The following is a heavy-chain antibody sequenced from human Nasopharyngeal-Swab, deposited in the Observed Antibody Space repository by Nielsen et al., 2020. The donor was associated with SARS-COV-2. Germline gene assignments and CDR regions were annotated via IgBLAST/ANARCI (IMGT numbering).Heavy chain of an antibody. CDR2: IYSGGST. CDR3: AREYRNRG. J-gene: IGHJ4*02. Sequence: GESLKISCAASGFTVSSNYMSWVRQAPGKGLEWVSVIYSGGSTYYADSVKGRFTISRDNSKNTLYLQMNSLRAEDTAAYYCAREYRNRGWGQGTLVTVSS. V-gene: IGHV3-53*01. CDR1: GFTVSSNY. D-gene: IGHD3-10*01.